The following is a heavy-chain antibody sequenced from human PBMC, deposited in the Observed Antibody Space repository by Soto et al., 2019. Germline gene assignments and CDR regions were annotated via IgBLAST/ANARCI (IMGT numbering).Heavy chain of an antibody. D-gene: IGHD2-15*01. CDR1: GFTFSSYS. Sequence: EVQLVESGGGLVKPGGSLRLSCAASGFTFSSYSMNWVRQAPGKGLEWVSSISSSSSYIYYANSVKGRVTISRDNAKNSLYLQMNSLRAEDTAVYYCARGGCSGGSCYPNWFDPWGQGTLVTVSS. J-gene: IGHJ5*02. CDR3: ARGGCSGGSCYPNWFDP. V-gene: IGHV3-21*01. CDR2: ISSSSSYI.